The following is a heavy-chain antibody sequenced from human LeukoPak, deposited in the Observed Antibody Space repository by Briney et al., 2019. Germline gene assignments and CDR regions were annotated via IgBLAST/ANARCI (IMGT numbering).Heavy chain of an antibody. CDR3: AKGFPYYFYGMDV. Sequence: PGGSLRLSCAASGFTFSSYAMSWARQAPGKGLKWVSAIGGSDGSTYYADSVKGRFTISRDNSKNTLYLQMNSLRAEDTAVYYCAKGFPYYFYGMDVWGQGTTVTVSS. CDR2: IGGSDGST. CDR1: GFTFSSYA. V-gene: IGHV3-23*01. J-gene: IGHJ6*02.